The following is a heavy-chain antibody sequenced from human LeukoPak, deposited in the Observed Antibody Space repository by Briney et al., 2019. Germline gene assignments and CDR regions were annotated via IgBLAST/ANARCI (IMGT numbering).Heavy chain of an antibody. CDR2: ISSSGSTI. J-gene: IGHJ4*02. CDR1: GFTFSGYY. Sequence: GGSLRLSCAASGFTFSGYYMSWIRQAPGKGLEWVSYISSSGSTIYYADSVKGRFTISRDNAKNSLYLQMNSLRAEDTAVYYCARRLRYCSGGSCPAYYFDYWGQGTLVTVSS. D-gene: IGHD2-15*01. V-gene: IGHV3-11*01. CDR3: ARRLRYCSGGSCPAYYFDY.